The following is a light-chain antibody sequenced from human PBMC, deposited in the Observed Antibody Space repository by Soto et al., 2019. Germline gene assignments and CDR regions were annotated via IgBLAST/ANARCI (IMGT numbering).Light chain of an antibody. CDR3: LVWDSRSEHYV. J-gene: IGLJ1*01. CDR1: NIESKS. CDR2: DDS. Sequence: SYELTQSPSVSVAPGQTVSITCGGYNIESKSVHWYQQKPGQAPVLVVYDDSDRRSGIPERFSGSNSGNTATLTITRVEAGDEADYHCLVWDSRSEHYVFGTGTKVTVL. V-gene: IGLV3-21*02.